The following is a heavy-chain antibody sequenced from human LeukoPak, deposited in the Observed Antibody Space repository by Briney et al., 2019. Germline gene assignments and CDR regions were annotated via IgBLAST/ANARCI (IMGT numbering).Heavy chain of an antibody. Sequence: GVLRLSCAASEFTFRNYWMSWVRQAPGKGLEWVANIKQDGSEIYYVDSVNGRFTISRDNAKNSLYLQMNSLRAEDTAVYYCARDDYCSSTSCYGVDYWGQGTLVTVSS. CDR3: ARDDYCSSTSCYGVDY. D-gene: IGHD2-2*01. J-gene: IGHJ4*02. CDR2: IKQDGSEI. CDR1: EFTFRNYW. V-gene: IGHV3-7*01.